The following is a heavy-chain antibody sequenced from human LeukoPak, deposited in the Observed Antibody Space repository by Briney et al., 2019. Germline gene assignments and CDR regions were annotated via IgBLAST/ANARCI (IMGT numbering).Heavy chain of an antibody. CDR3: ARDITMVRGVAAE. CDR2: INHSGST. CDR1: GGSFSGYY. J-gene: IGHJ4*02. D-gene: IGHD3-10*01. Sequence: PSETLSLTCAVYGGSFSGYYWSWIRQPPGKGLEWIGEINHSGSTNYNPSLKSRVTISVDTSKNQLSLKLSSVTAADTAVYYCARDITMVRGVAAEWGQGTLVTVSS. V-gene: IGHV4-34*01.